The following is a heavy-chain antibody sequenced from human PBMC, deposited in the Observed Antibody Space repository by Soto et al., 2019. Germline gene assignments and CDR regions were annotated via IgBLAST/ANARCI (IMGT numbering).Heavy chain of an antibody. D-gene: IGHD3-22*01. CDR2: ISASGGST. V-gene: IGHV3-23*01. CDR1: GFTFSSYG. Sequence: GGSLRLSCAAPGFTFSSYGMSWVRQAPGKGLEWVSVISASGGSTYYADSVKGRFTISRDNSKNTVYLQMNSLRAEDTAVYYCAKRYYYDGSGPYGMDVWGQGTTVTVSS. J-gene: IGHJ6*02. CDR3: AKRYYYDGSGPYGMDV.